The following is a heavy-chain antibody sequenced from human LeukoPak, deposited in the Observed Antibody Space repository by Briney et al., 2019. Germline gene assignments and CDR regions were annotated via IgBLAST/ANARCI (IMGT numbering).Heavy chain of an antibody. Sequence: ASVKVSCKASGYTLTGYYMHWVRQAPGQGLEWMGWINPNSGGTNYAQKFQGRVTMTRDTSISTYYMELSRLRSDDTAVYYRARDDISGTAFDFWGQGTLVTVSS. J-gene: IGHJ4*02. V-gene: IGHV1-2*02. CDR2: INPNSGGT. CDR3: ARDDISGTAFDF. CDR1: GYTLTGYY. D-gene: IGHD1-26*01.